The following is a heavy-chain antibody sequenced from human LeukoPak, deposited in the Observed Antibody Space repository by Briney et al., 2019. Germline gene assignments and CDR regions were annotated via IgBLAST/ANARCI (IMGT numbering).Heavy chain of an antibody. CDR2: ITISGGST. D-gene: IGHD2-2*01. CDR1: GFTFSSYD. J-gene: IGHJ6*03. V-gene: IGHV3-23*01. CDR3: AKRGNPAVGHHYLDV. Sequence: GGSLRLSCAASGFTFSSYDMSWVRQAPGKGLEWVSSITISGGSTFYADSVMGRFTISRDNYKNTPYLQMNSLGAEDTAVYYCAKRGNPAVGHHYLDVWGKGTTVSVSS.